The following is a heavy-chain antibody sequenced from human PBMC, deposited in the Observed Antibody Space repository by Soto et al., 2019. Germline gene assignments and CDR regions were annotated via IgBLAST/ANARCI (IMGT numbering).Heavy chain of an antibody. CDR1: GFTFSSYG. Sequence: GGSLRLSCAASGFTFSSYGMHWVRQAPGKGLEWVAVIWYDGSNKYYADSVKGRFTISRDNSKNTLYLQMNSLRAEDTAVYYCAREYNDFWSGYYLNLIDYWGQGTLVTVSS. CDR2: IWYDGSNK. CDR3: AREYNDFWSGYYLNLIDY. J-gene: IGHJ4*02. V-gene: IGHV3-33*01. D-gene: IGHD3-3*01.